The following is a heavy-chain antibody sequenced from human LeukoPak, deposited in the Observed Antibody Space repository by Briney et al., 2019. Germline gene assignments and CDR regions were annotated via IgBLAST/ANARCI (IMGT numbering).Heavy chain of an antibody. CDR1: GFSLSNHA. V-gene: IGHV3-30*04. CDR3: ARGVGTWKLLPLDL. Sequence: GGSLRLSCAASGFSLSNHAVHWVRQAPGKGLEWVTIISHHGSTTHYADSVQGRFTISRDNSKNTVFLQMSSLRRDDTAVYYCARGVGTWKLLPLDLWGRGALVTVSS. D-gene: IGHD1-26*01. CDR2: ISHHGSTT. J-gene: IGHJ5*02.